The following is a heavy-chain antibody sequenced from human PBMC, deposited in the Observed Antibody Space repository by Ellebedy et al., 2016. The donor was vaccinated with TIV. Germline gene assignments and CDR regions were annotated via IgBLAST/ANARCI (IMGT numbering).Heavy chain of an antibody. J-gene: IGHJ4*02. CDR1: GFTFSNYA. CDR3: AKDLAPGTTLRLDY. V-gene: IGHV3-23*01. D-gene: IGHD1-1*01. Sequence: PGGSLRLSCAASGFTFSNYAMSWVRQAPGKGLEWVSGTSGGGATTYYADSVKGRFTISRDNSKNTLYLQMNSLRAEDTAVYYCAKDLAPGTTLRLDYWGQGTLVTVSS. CDR2: TSGGGATT.